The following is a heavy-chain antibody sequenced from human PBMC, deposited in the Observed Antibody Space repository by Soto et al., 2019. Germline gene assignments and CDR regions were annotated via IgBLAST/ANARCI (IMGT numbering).Heavy chain of an antibody. Sequence: PVGSLRLSCAASGFTFSIYAMSWVRQAPGKGLEWVSGISTSGSGTYYADSVKGRFTISRDNSKNTLYLQMNSLRAEDTAVYYSNPRSLSSTPVFDYWGQGTLVTVSP. CDR2: ISTSGSGT. V-gene: IGHV3-23*01. D-gene: IGHD2-2*01. CDR3: NPRSLSSTPVFDY. CDR1: GFTFSIYA. J-gene: IGHJ4*02.